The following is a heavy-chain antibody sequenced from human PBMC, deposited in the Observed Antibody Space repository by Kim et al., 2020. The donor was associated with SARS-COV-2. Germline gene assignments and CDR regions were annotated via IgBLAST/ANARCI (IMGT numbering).Heavy chain of an antibody. Sequence: GGSLRLSCAASGFTFSSYGMHWVRQAPGKGLEWVAVISYDGSNKYYADSVKGRFTISRDNSKNTLYLQMNSLRAEDTAVYYCAKDFFIATYYDSSGILDYWGQGTLVTVSS. J-gene: IGHJ4*02. V-gene: IGHV3-30*18. CDR2: ISYDGSNK. D-gene: IGHD3-22*01. CDR3: AKDFFIATYYDSSGILDY. CDR1: GFTFSSYG.